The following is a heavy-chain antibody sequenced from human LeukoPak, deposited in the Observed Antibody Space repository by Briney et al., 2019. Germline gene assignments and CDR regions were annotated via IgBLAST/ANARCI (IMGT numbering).Heavy chain of an antibody. D-gene: IGHD5-12*01. CDR1: GYTFTSYG. CDR2: ISAYNGNT. CDR3: ALQLLGGYDQFDY. J-gene: IGHJ4*02. V-gene: IGHV1-18*04. Sequence: WASVNVSCKASGYTFTSYGISWVRQAPGQGLEWMGWISAYNGNTNYAQKLQGRVTMTTDTSTSTAYMELRSLRSDDTAVYYCALQLLGGYDQFDYWGQGTLVTVSS.